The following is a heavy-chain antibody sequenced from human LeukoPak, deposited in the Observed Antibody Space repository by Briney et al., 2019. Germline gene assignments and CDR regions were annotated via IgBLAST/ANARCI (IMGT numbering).Heavy chain of an antibody. CDR2: ISAYNGNT. Sequence: GASVRVSCKASGYTFTSYAMNWVRQAPGQGLEWMGWISAYNGNTNYAQKLQGRVTMTTDTSTSTAYMELRSLRSDDTAVYYCARVRGYYYGMDVWGQGTTVTVSS. CDR1: GYTFTSYA. J-gene: IGHJ6*02. V-gene: IGHV1-18*01. CDR3: ARVRGYYYGMDV.